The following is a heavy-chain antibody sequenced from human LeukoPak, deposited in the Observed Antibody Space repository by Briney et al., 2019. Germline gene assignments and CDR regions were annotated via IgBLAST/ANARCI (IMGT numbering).Heavy chain of an antibody. D-gene: IGHD6-19*01. CDR2: IFYRGVT. J-gene: IGHJ1*01. CDR3: TKGPSSGWYFVYFQH. CDR1: GGSINSSSYY. V-gene: IGHV4-39*07. Sequence: SETLSLTCTVSGGSINSSSYYWGWIRQPPGKGLEWIGSIFYRGVTYSNPSLKSRVTISVDTSQNQFSLKLSSVTAADTAVYYCTKGPSSGWYFVYFQHWGQGTLVTVSS.